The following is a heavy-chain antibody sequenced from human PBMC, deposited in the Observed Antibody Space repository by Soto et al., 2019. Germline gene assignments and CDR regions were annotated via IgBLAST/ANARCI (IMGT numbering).Heavy chain of an antibody. Sequence: PSETLSLPWTVSGGSSSSHCWSWIRQPPGKGLEWIGYIYYSGSASYNPALKSRVTISADTSKNQFSLKLSSVTAAYTAVYYFARRYGGAFDIRGQGTIVSVSS. CDR1: GGSSSSHC. D-gene: IGHD3-16*01. V-gene: IGHV4-59*08. CDR3: ARRYGGAFDI. CDR2: IYYSGSA. J-gene: IGHJ3*02.